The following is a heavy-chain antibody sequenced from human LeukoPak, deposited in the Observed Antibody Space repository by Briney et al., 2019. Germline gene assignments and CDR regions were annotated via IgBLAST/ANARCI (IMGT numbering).Heavy chain of an antibody. J-gene: IGHJ3*02. CDR3: VGSKKSDAFDI. V-gene: IGHV6-1*01. CDR2: TYYKSKWYN. Sequence: SQTLSLTCAVSGDSVSSNSAAWNWDRQSPSRGLEWLGRTYYKSKWYNDYALSVKSRITISPDTSKNQFSLQLNSVTPEDTAVYYCVGSKKSDAFDIWGQGTMVTVSS. CDR1: GDSVSSNSAA.